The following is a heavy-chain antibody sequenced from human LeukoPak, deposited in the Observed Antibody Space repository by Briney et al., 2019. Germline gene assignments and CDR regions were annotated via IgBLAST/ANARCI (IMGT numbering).Heavy chain of an antibody. J-gene: IGHJ4*02. CDR2: ISGASDYR. CDR1: GFIFSDYY. D-gene: IGHD3-22*01. CDR3: ARVDRGYDSSGYYFDY. Sequence: GGSLRLSCAASGFIFSDYYMSWIRQAPGKGLEWVSYISGASDYRKYADSVKGRFTISRDNAKNSLYLQMNSLRAEDTAVYYCARVDRGYDSSGYYFDYWGQGTLVTVSS. V-gene: IGHV3-11*06.